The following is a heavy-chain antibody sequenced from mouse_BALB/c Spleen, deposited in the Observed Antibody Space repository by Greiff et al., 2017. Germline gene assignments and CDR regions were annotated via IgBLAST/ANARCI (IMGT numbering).Heavy chain of an antibody. CDR3: AREGPYYFDY. J-gene: IGHJ2*01. CDR1: GYSITSDYA. V-gene: IGHV3-2*02. Sequence: EVKLVESGPGLVKPSQSLSLTCTVTGYSITSDYAWNWIRQFPGNKLEWMGYISYSGSTSYNPSLKSRISITRDTSKNQFFLQLNSVTTEDTATYYCAREGPYYFDYWGQGTTLTVSS. CDR2: ISYSGST.